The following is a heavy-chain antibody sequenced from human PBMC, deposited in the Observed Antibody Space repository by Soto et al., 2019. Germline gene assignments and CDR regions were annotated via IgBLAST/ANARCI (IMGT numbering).Heavy chain of an antibody. CDR3: ARESRYCSGGSCYFLPGIDY. J-gene: IGHJ4*02. Sequence: QVQLVQSGAEVKKPGSSVKVSCKASGGTFSSYAISWVRQAPGQGLEWMGGIIPIFGTANYAQKFQGRVTIPADESTSKAYMELSSLRSEDTAVYYRARESRYCSGGSCYFLPGIDYWGQGTLVTVSS. CDR2: IIPIFGTA. D-gene: IGHD2-15*01. CDR1: GGTFSSYA. V-gene: IGHV1-69*12.